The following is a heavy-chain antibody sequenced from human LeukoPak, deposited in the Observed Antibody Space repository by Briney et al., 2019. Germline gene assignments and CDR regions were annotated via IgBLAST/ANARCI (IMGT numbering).Heavy chain of an antibody. V-gene: IGHV3-30-3*01. Sequence: GGSLRLSCAASGFTFSSYAMHWVRQAPGKGLEWVAVISYDGSNKYYADSVKGRFTISRDNSKNTLYLQMNSLSAEDTAVYYCAKVSLGVVVPAAEDDYWGQGTLVTVSS. CDR2: ISYDGSNK. CDR1: GFTFSSYA. D-gene: IGHD2-2*01. CDR3: AKVSLGVVVPAAEDDY. J-gene: IGHJ4*02.